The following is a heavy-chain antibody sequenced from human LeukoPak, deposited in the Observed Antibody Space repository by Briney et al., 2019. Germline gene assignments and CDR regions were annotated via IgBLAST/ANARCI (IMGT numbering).Heavy chain of an antibody. J-gene: IGHJ6*02. CDR2: ISAYSGKT. V-gene: IGHV1-18*01. CDR1: GYTFISYG. CDR3: ARGPYYCSSTSCYHGMDV. Sequence: GASVKVSCKASGYTFISYGINWVRQAPGQGLEWMGWISAYSGKTNSARKFQGRVTMTTDTSTSTAYMELRSLKSDDTAVYYCARGPYYCSSTSCYHGMDVWGQGTTVTVSS. D-gene: IGHD2-2*01.